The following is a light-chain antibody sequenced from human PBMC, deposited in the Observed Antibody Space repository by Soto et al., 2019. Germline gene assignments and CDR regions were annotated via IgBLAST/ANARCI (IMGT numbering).Light chain of an antibody. J-gene: IGLJ1*01. CDR3: SSYISSSTRV. CDR2: EVS. Sequence: QSVLTQPASVSGSPGQSITISCTGTSRDVGAYDYVSWYQQHPDKAPKLMIYEVSNRPSGVSNRFSGSKSVNTATLTLSGLQADDEADYYCSSYISSSTRVFGTGTKVTVL. CDR1: SRDVGAYDY. V-gene: IGLV2-14*03.